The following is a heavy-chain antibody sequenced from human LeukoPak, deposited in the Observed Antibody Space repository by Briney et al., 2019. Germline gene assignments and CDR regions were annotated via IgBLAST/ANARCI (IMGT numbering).Heavy chain of an antibody. J-gene: IGHJ1*01. CDR1: GGSFRGYY. Sequence: SETLSLTCAVYGGSFRGYYWSWIRQPPGKGLEWIGEINQSGGTNYTPPLKSRVTISVDTSKKQFSLKLSSVTAADTAVYYCAREEGFNSESSYWGQGTLVTVSS. CDR2: INQSGGT. D-gene: IGHD1-1*01. CDR3: AREEGFNSESSY. V-gene: IGHV4-34*01.